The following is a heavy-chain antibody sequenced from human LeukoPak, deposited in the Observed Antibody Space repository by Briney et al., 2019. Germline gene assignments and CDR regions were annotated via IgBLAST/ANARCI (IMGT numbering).Heavy chain of an antibody. Sequence: PSETLSLTCTVSGGSISSSSYYWGWIRQPPGKGLEWIGSIYYSGSTYYNPSLKSRVTISVDTSKNQFSLKLSSVTAADTAVYYCARGLEMATGVNTLDIWGQGTMVTVSS. V-gene: IGHV4-39*07. CDR2: IYYSGST. D-gene: IGHD5-24*01. CDR3: ARGLEMATGVNTLDI. CDR1: GGSISSSSYY. J-gene: IGHJ3*02.